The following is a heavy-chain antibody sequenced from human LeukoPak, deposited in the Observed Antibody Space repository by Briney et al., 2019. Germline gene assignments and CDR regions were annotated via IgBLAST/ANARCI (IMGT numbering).Heavy chain of an antibody. CDR1: GFTLSRYW. Sequence: PGGSLRLSCAASGFTLSRYWMTWVRQAPGKGLEWVANIKQGGSEKYYVDSVKGRFTISRDNAKNSVYLQMNSLRAEDTAVYYCANMAAATKYYFYYYMDVWGKGTTVTVSS. CDR2: IKQGGSEK. CDR3: ANMAAATKYYFYYYMDV. D-gene: IGHD6-13*01. V-gene: IGHV3-7*01. J-gene: IGHJ6*03.